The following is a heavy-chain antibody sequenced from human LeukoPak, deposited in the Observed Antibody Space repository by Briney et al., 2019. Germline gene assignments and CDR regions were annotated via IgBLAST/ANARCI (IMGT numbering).Heavy chain of an antibody. Sequence: PSETLSLTCAVSGYSISSGYYWGWIRQPPGKGLEWIGSIYHSGSTYYNPSLKSRVTISVDTSKNQFSLKLSSVIAADTAVYYCARDLLSGWFSQDGGFDPWGQGTLVTVSS. J-gene: IGHJ5*02. CDR2: IYHSGST. CDR1: GYSISSGYY. D-gene: IGHD6-19*01. V-gene: IGHV4-38-2*02. CDR3: ARDLLSGWFSQDGGFDP.